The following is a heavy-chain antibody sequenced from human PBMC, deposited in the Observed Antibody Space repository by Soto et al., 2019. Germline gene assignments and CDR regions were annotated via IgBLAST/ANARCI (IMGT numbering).Heavy chain of an antibody. J-gene: IGHJ6*02. CDR1: GSTFSSYW. CDR2: IKQDGSEK. Sequence: EVQLVESGGGLVQPGGSLRLSCAASGSTFSSYWMSWVRQAPGKGLEWVANIKQDGSEKYYVDSVKGRFTISRDNAKNSLYLQMNSLRAADTAVYYCARDGYYGHYYGMDVWGQGTTVTVSS. D-gene: IGHD3-10*01. V-gene: IGHV3-7*01. CDR3: ARDGYYGHYYGMDV.